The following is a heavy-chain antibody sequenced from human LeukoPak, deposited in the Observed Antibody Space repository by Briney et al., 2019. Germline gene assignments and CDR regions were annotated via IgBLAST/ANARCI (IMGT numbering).Heavy chain of an antibody. CDR2: ISSSSSTI. CDR1: GFTFSSYS. Sequence: GGSLRLSCAASGFTFSSYSMNWVRQAPGKGLEWVSYISSSSSTIYYADSVRGRFTISRDNAKNSLYLQMNSLRAEDTAVYYCARDHYYYGSGSYPRVMDVWGKGTTVTVSS. CDR3: ARDHYYYGSGSYPRVMDV. V-gene: IGHV3-48*01. D-gene: IGHD3-10*01. J-gene: IGHJ6*03.